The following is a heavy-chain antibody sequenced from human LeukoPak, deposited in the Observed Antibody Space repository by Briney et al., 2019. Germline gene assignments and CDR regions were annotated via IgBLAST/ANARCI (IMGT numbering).Heavy chain of an antibody. D-gene: IGHD3-3*01. CDR2: IKGDGIST. V-gene: IGHV3-74*01. J-gene: IGHJ4*02. CDR1: GFDFSSNW. Sequence: GGSLRLSCAASGFDFSSNWMHWVRHAPGQGLVWVSRIKGDGISTNYADSVKGRFTISRDIAKNTLYLQMNSLRAEDTGVYYCAKDHYWSIDYWGRETLVTVSS. CDR3: AKDHYWSIDY.